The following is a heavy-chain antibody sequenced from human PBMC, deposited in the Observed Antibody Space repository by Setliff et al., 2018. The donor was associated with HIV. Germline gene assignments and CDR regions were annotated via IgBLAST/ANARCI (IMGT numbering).Heavy chain of an antibody. CDR2: VDYTGST. Sequence: SETLSLTCTVSGGSISTSNYYWGWARQPPGKGLEWVGNVDYTGSTYYNPSLKSRVTISVDTSKNQFSLRLNSVTAADTAVYYCARQGNIVVVTSFDYWGQGTLVTVSS. J-gene: IGHJ4*02. CDR1: GGSISTSNYY. D-gene: IGHD2-21*02. V-gene: IGHV4-39*07. CDR3: ARQGNIVVVTSFDY.